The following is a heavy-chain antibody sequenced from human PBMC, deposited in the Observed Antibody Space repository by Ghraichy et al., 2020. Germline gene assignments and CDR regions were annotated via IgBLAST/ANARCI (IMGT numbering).Heavy chain of an antibody. CDR1: GFTFSSYA. J-gene: IGHJ4*02. V-gene: IGHV3-64D*06. Sequence: GQSLNISCSASGFTFSSYAMHWVRQAPGKGLEYVSAISSNGGSTYYADSVKGRFTISRDNSKNTLYLQMSSLRAEDTAVYYCVKEGYSSGWYFDYWGQGTLVTVSS. D-gene: IGHD6-19*01. CDR3: VKEGYSSGWYFDY. CDR2: ISSNGGST.